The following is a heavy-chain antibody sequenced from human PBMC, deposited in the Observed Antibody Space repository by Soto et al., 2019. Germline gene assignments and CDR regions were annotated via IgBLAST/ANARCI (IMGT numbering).Heavy chain of an antibody. J-gene: IGHJ4*02. D-gene: IGHD6-19*01. CDR1: GFSLANYP. CDR2: SSTRGDTI. Sequence: PGGSLRLSCVASGFSLANYPMNWVRQTPGKGLEWISYSSTRGDTIYYADSVEGRFTSSRDNARISLSLHMSSLRDEDSALYSCAKGPHTNVGWPYYFESWGQGVPVTVSS. CDR3: AKGPHTNVGWPYYFES. V-gene: IGHV3-48*02.